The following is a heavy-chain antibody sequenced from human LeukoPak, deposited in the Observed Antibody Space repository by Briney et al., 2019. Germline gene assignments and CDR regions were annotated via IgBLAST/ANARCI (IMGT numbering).Heavy chain of an antibody. CDR3: ARRKGDSSGYYYFDY. CDR2: ISYDGNTK. J-gene: IGHJ4*02. Sequence: GGSLRLSCAGSGFTFSNYSIHWVRQAPGKGLEWVAVISYDGNTKYYADSMKGRFTISRDNSKNTLYLQMNSLRADDTAVYYCARRKGDSSGYYYFDYWGQGTLVTVSS. CDR1: GFTFSNYS. V-gene: IGHV3-30-3*01. D-gene: IGHD3-22*01.